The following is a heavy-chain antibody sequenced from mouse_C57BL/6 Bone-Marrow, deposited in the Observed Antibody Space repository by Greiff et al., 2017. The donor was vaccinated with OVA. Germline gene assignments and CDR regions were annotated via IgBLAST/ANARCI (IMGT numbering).Heavy chain of an antibody. CDR1: GYTFTSYW. J-gene: IGHJ4*01. V-gene: IGHV1-55*01. D-gene: IGHD1-1*01. CDR2: IYPGSGST. Sequence: QVQLQQSGAELVKPGASVKMSCKASGYTFTSYWITWVKQRPGQGLEWIGDIYPGSGSTNYNEKFKSKATLTVDTSSSTAYMQLSSLTSEDSAVYYCARSYYYGSSMDYWGQGTSVTVSS. CDR3: ARSYYYGSSMDY.